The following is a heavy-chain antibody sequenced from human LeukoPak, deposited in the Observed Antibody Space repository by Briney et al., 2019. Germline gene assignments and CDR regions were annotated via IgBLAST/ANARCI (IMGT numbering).Heavy chain of an antibody. J-gene: IGHJ4*02. Sequence: PGGSLRLSCAASGFTFSSYGMSWVRQAPGKGLEWVSAISGSGGSTYYADSVKGRFTISRDNSKNTLYLQMNSLRAEDTALYYCAKALGYNWNDAPYFDYWGQGTLVTVSS. V-gene: IGHV3-23*01. CDR3: AKALGYNWNDAPYFDY. CDR2: ISGSGGST. CDR1: GFTFSSYG. D-gene: IGHD1-1*01.